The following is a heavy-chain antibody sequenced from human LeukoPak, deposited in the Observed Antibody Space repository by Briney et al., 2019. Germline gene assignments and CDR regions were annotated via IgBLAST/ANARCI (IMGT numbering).Heavy chain of an antibody. J-gene: IGHJ5*02. V-gene: IGHV1-2*02. CDR1: GYTFTGYY. CDR3: ARSSSRTIFGVVIIPDWFDP. Sequence: ASVKVSCKASGYTFTGYYMHWVRQAPGQGLEWMGWINPNSGGTNYAQKFQGRVTMTRDTSISTAYMELRSLRSDDTAVYYCARSSSRTIFGVVIIPDWFDPWGQGTLVTVSS. CDR2: INPNSGGT. D-gene: IGHD3-3*01.